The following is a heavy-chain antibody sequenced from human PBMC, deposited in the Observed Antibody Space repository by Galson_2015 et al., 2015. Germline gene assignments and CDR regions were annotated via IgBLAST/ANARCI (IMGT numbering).Heavy chain of an antibody. Sequence: SVKVSCKASGYTFTSYYMHWVRQAPGQGLEWMGIINPSGGSTSYAQKFQGRVTMTRDTSTSTVYMELSSLRSEDTAVYYCARDQLAQKITMIVVLLDYWGQGTLVTVSS. CDR2: INPSGGST. CDR1: GYTFTSYY. J-gene: IGHJ4*02. CDR3: ARDQLAQKITMIVVLLDY. V-gene: IGHV1-46*01. D-gene: IGHD3-22*01.